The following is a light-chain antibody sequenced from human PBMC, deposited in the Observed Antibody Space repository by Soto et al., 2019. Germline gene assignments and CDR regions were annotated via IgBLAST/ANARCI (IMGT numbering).Light chain of an antibody. CDR1: QSISNY. V-gene: IGKV1-39*01. CDR3: QQSYTNIIA. J-gene: IGKJ5*01. CDR2: GAS. Sequence: DIQMTQSPSSLSASVGDRVTITCRASQSISNYLNWYQQKPGKVPKLLIYGASVLQSGVPSRFSSSGSGTDFTLTISNLQPEDFATYFCQQSYTNIIAFGQGTRLEIK.